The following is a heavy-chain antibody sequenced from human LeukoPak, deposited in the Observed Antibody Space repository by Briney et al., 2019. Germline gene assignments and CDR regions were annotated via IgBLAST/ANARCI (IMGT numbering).Heavy chain of an antibody. CDR2: IYTSGTT. D-gene: IGHD6-19*01. Sequence: SETLSLTCTVSGGSISSYYWSWIRQPAGKGLEWIGRIYTSGTTNYNPSLKSRVTISIDTSRNQFSMNLNSVTAADTAVYYCAKGAGPPWFDPWGQGTLVTVSS. V-gene: IGHV4-4*07. J-gene: IGHJ5*02. CDR1: GGSISSYY. CDR3: AKGAGPPWFDP.